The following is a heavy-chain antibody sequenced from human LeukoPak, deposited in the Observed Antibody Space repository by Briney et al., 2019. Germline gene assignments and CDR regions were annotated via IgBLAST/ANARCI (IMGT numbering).Heavy chain of an antibody. V-gene: IGHV3-30*02. J-gene: IGHJ6*02. CDR3: AKEFYDILTGYWVGMDV. D-gene: IGHD3-9*01. CDR1: GFTFSSYG. Sequence: PGGSLRLSCAASGFTFSSYGMHWVRQAPGKGLEWVAFIRYDGSNKYYADSVKGRFTISRDNSKNTPYLQMNSLRAEDTAVYYCAKEFYDILTGYWVGMDVWGQGTTVTVSS. CDR2: IRYDGSNK.